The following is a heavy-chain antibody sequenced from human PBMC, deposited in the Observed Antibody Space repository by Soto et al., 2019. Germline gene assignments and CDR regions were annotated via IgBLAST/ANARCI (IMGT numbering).Heavy chain of an antibody. J-gene: IGHJ4*02. D-gene: IGHD1-26*01. CDR1: GYTLTELS. CDR2: FDPEDGET. CDR3: ATSGSGSLLLDY. Sequence: ASVKVSCKVSGYTLTELSMHWVRQAPGKGLEWMGGFDPEDGETIYAQKFQGRVTMTEDTSTDTAYMELSSLRSGDTAVYYCATSGSGSLLLDYWGQGTLVTVSS. V-gene: IGHV1-24*01.